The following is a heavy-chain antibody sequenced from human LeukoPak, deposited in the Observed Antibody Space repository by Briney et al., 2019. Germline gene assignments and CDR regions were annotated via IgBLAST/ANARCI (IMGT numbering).Heavy chain of an antibody. V-gene: IGHV1-46*01. CDR1: GYTLTSYY. J-gene: IGHJ4*02. Sequence: ASVKVSCKASGYTLTSYYMHWVRQAPGQGLEWMGIINPSSGSTTYAQKLQGRVTMTRDTSTSTVYMELSSLRSEDTAVYYCARYSGSYSGFDYWGQGTLVTVS. CDR3: ARYSGSYSGFDY. CDR2: INPSSGST. D-gene: IGHD1-26*01.